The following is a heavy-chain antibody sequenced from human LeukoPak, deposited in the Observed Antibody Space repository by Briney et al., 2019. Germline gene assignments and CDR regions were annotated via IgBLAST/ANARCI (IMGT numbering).Heavy chain of an antibody. CDR3: ARASIPYYYYGMDV. CDR2: ISYDGSNK. Sequence: GRSLRLSCAASVFTFSSYSMHWVRQAPGKGLEWVAVISYDGSNKYYADSVKGRFTISRDNSKNTLYLQMNSLRAEDTAVYYCARASIPYYYYGMDVWGQGTTVTVSS. V-gene: IGHV3-30*04. J-gene: IGHJ6*02. CDR1: VFTFSSYS.